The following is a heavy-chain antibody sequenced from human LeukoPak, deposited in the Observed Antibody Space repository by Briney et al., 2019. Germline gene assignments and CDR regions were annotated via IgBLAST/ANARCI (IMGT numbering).Heavy chain of an antibody. J-gene: IGHJ2*01. V-gene: IGHV4-39*01. Sequence: SETLSLTCTVSGGSISSSSYYWGWIRQPPGKGLEWIGSIYYSGSTYYNPSLKSRVTISVDTSKNQFSLKLSSVTAADTAVYYCARYGYYDSSGYYYSPRGDWYFDLWGRGTLVTVSS. CDR3: ARYGYYDSSGYYYSPRGDWYFDL. CDR2: IYYSGST. D-gene: IGHD3-22*01. CDR1: GGSISSSSYY.